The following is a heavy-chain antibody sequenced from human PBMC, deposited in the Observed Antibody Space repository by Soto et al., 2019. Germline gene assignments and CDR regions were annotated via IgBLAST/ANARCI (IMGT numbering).Heavy chain of an antibody. CDR3: AKENGYSSSWFDFDY. V-gene: IGHV3-23*01. CDR2: ISGSGGST. J-gene: IGHJ4*01. D-gene: IGHD6-13*01. CDR1: GFTFSSYA. Sequence: EVQLLESGGGLVQPGGSLRLSCAASGFTFSSYAMSWVRQAPGKGLEWVSAISGSGGSTYYADSVKGRFTISRDNSKNTPYLQMNSLRAQDTAVYYCAKENGYSSSWFDFDYRGHGTLVTVSS.